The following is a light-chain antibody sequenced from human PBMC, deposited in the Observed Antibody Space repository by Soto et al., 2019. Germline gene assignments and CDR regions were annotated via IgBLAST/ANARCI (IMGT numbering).Light chain of an antibody. CDR3: LQDYKYPRT. CDR2: DTS. Sequence: VMTQSPGTLSVSLGERATLSCRASQSVSIHLAWYQQKPGQAPRLLIYDTSTRATGIPARFSGSGSGTDFTLTISSLQPEDLATYYCLQDYKYPRTFGQGTKVDIK. CDR1: QSVSIH. V-gene: IGKV3-15*01. J-gene: IGKJ1*01.